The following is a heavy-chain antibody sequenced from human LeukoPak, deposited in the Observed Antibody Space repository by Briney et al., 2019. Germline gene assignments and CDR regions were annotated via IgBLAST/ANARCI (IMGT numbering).Heavy chain of an antibody. J-gene: IGHJ4*02. CDR3: ARGPRGGNWNEALDY. Sequence: GESPKISCKASGYSFTTYWIGWVRQMPGKGLEWMGMFFPGDSDTRMSPSFQGQVTLSADNSITTAYLQWSSLRASDTAIYYCARGPRGGNWNEALDYWGQGTLVTVSS. CDR2: FFPGDSDT. V-gene: IGHV5-51*01. D-gene: IGHD1-1*01. CDR1: GYSFTTYW.